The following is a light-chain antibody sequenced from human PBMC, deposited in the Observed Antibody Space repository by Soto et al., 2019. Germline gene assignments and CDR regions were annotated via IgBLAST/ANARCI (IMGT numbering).Light chain of an antibody. CDR1: QSVSSY. CDR2: DAS. J-gene: IGKJ4*01. V-gene: IGKV3-11*01. Sequence: EIVLTQSPATLSLPPGERATLSCRASQSVSSYLAWYQQKPGQAPRLLIYDASNRATGIPARFSGSGSGTDFTLTISSLEAEDCAVYYCQQRSNWPPLTFGGGNKVEIK. CDR3: QQRSNWPPLT.